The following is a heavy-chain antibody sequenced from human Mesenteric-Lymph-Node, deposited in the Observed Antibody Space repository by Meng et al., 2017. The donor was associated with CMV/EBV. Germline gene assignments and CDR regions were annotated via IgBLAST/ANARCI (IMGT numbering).Heavy chain of an antibody. CDR1: GFTLSSYA. J-gene: IGHJ4*02. D-gene: IGHD5-18*01. Sequence: GESLKISCAASGFTLSSYAIHWVRQAPGTGLAWVGVISSDGSNKYYADSVTGRFTISRDNSKNTLFLQMNSLRADDTAVYYCARDPYTAMVTSYWGQGTLVTVSS. CDR2: ISSDGSNK. CDR3: ARDPYTAMVTSY. V-gene: IGHV3-30-3*01.